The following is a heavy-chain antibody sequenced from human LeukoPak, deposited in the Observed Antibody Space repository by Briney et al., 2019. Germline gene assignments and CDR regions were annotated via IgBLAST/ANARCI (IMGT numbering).Heavy chain of an antibody. CDR3: ARGGGEAPSS. J-gene: IGHJ4*02. V-gene: IGHV4-34*01. Sequence: SSETLSLTCAVYGGSFSGYYWSWIRQPPGKGLEWIGEINHSGSTNYSPSLKSRVAISTDTSKNQFSLKLSSVTAADTAVYFCARGGGEAPSSWGQGNLVTVSS. D-gene: IGHD2-21*01. CDR1: GGSFSGYY. CDR2: INHSGST.